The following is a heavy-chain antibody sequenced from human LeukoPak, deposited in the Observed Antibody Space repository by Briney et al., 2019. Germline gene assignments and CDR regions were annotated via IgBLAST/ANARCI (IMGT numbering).Heavy chain of an antibody. J-gene: IGHJ3*02. CDR2: ISAYNGNT. D-gene: IGHD1-26*01. CDR1: GYTFTSYG. CDR3: AREYGGSYFGAFDI. V-gene: IGHV1-18*01. Sequence: ASVKVSCTASGYTFTSYGISWVRQAPGQGLEWMGWISAYNGNTNYAQKLQGRVTMTTDTSTSTAYMELRSLRSDDTAVYYCAREYGGSYFGAFDIWGQGTMVTVSS.